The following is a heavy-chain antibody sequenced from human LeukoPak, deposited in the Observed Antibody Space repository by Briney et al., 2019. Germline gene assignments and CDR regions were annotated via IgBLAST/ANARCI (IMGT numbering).Heavy chain of an antibody. CDR3: ATMVQGVHTYFGS. D-gene: IGHD3-10*01. CDR1: GXSISSYY. V-gene: IGHV4-59*01. J-gene: IGHJ4*02. CDR2: ISYSGSA. Sequence: PSETLSLTCTVSGXSISSYYWSWIRQPPGKGLEWIGYISYSGSANYNPSLRSRVTISVDTSKNQFSLKLSSGTAADTAVYYCATMVQGVHTYFGSWGQGNLVAVSS.